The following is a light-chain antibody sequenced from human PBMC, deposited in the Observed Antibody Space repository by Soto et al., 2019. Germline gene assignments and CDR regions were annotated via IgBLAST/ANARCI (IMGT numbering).Light chain of an antibody. J-gene: IGKJ1*01. Sequence: VMTQSASTLSVCPGERATLSCRASQSVSRKLAWYQQKPGQAPRLLIYGASTRATGIPARFSGSGSGTEFTLTISSLQSEDFAVYYCQQYNNWPWTFGQGTKVDIK. CDR1: QSVSRK. V-gene: IGKV3-15*01. CDR2: GAS. CDR3: QQYNNWPWT.